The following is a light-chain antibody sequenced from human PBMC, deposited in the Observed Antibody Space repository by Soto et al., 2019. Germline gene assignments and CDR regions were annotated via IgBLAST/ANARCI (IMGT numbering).Light chain of an antibody. CDR1: QTLVHSDGNTS. V-gene: IGKV2-30*02. J-gene: IGKJ1*01. CDR2: RVS. CDR3: MQGTHRRT. Sequence: EVVMTQSPLSLPVSLGQPASISCRSNQTLVHSDGNTSLNCFQQRPGESPRRLIYRVSNRDSGVPDRFSGSGSGTDFTLKISRVEAEDVGVYYCMQGTHRRTFGQGTKVDIK.